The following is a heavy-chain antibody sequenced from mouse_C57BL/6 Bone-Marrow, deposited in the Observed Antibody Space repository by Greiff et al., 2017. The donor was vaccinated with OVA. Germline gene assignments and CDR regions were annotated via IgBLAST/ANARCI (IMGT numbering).Heavy chain of an antibody. J-gene: IGHJ4*01. CDR3: TFYYYGSRRMDY. V-gene: IGHV14-4*01. CDR2: IDPDNGDT. Sequence: VQLKESGAELVRPGASVKLSCTASGFNIKDDYMHWVQQRPEQGLEWIGWIDPDNGDTDYPSKFQGKATITADTSSNTAYLQLSSLTSEDTAVYYCTFYYYGSRRMDYWGQGTSVTVSS. D-gene: IGHD1-1*01. CDR1: GFNIKDDY.